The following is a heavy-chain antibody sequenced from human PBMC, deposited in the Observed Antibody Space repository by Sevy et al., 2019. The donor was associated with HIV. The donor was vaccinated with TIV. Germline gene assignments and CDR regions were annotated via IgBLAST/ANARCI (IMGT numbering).Heavy chain of an antibody. Sequence: SETLSLTCTVSGGSVAGSSYYGGLSRQSPGKVVGCIGSIYFRGSTSYATSLRSRVTISVDTSKNQVSLKMRSVTATDTAFYYCARHGGLVDRGFDFWGQGALVTVSS. J-gene: IGHJ4*02. CDR3: ARHGGLVDRGFDF. V-gene: IGHV4-39*01. D-gene: IGHD3-10*01. CDR1: GGSVAGSSYY. CDR2: IYFRGST.